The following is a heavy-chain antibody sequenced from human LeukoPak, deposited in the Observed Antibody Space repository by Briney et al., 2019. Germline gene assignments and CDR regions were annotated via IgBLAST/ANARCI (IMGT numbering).Heavy chain of an antibody. J-gene: IGHJ4*02. V-gene: IGHV3-23*01. D-gene: IGHD6-6*01. CDR2: ISGSGGST. CDR1: GFTFSSYA. Sequence: SGGSLRLSCAASGFTFSSYAMRWVRQAPGKGLEWVSAISGSGGSTYYADSVKGRFTISRDNSKNTLYLQMNGLRAEDTAVYYCARGYSSSSWSLFDYWGQGTLVTVSS. CDR3: ARGYSSSSWSLFDY.